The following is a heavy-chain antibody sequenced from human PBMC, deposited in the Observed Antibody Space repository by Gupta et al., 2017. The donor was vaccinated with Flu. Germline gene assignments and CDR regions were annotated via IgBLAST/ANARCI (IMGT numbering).Heavy chain of an antibody. V-gene: IGHV4-39*01. CDR1: GGSISSSTHY. J-gene: IGHJ6*02. CDR2: VYASGGT. CDR3: VRPFVVRTYTGRSNNYYGLDV. Sequence: QLQLQESGPGLVKPSETLSLTCTVSGGSISSSTHYWGWVRQSPGKGLEWIANVYASGGTYYNPSLQSRVTISVDTSKNQFYLTLRSVTATDTTVYYCVRPFVVRTYTGRSNNYYGLDVWGQGTTVIVSS. D-gene: IGHD3-16*01.